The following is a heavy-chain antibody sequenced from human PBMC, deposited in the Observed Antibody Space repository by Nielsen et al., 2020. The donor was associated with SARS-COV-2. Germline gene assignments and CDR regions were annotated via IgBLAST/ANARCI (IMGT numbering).Heavy chain of an antibody. V-gene: IGHV3-33*08. CDR3: ARSSDSSGYHIWHHGADY. Sequence: GESLKISCAASGFTFTNYGMHWVRQVAGKGLEWVAIVSRDGSDTFYVDSVKGRFTISRDNSVNTLYLQMHSLGAEDTAVYYCARSSDSSGYHIWHHGADYWGQGTLVTVSS. CDR2: VSRDGSDT. J-gene: IGHJ4*02. D-gene: IGHD3-22*01. CDR1: GFTFTNYG.